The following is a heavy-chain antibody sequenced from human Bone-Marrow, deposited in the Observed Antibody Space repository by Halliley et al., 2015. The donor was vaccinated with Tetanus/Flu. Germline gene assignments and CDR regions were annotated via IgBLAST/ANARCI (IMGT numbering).Heavy chain of an antibody. Sequence: SLRLSCVASGFIFSDYYMSWIRQAPGKGLEWLSYISGSGSRIHYADSVKGRFTISRGNAENSLYLQMNSLRAEDTAIYFCVRAPAFGTGDYHFDYWGQGAPATVSS. CDR3: VRAPAFGTGDYHFDY. D-gene: IGHD1-1*01. J-gene: IGHJ4*02. CDR1: GFIFSDYY. V-gene: IGHV3-11*01. CDR2: ISGSGSRI.